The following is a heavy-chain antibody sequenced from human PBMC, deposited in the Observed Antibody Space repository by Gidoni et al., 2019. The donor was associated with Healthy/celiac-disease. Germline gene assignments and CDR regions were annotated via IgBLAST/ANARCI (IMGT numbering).Heavy chain of an antibody. CDR1: GGSISSTNYF. CDR2: IFYSGTT. Sequence: QLQLQESGPGLVKPSETLSLTCIVSGGSISSTNYFWGWIRQPPGTGLEWIGSIFYSGTTYYNPSLKSRVAISGDTSKNQFSLNLSSVTAADTAVYYCVRHTDRLVVNGFDIWGQGTMITVSS. V-gene: IGHV4-39*01. J-gene: IGHJ3*02. CDR3: VRHTDRLVVNGFDI. D-gene: IGHD2-21*01.